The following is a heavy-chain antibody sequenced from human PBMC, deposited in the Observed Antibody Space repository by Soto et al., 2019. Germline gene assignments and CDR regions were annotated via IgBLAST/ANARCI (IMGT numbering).Heavy chain of an antibody. V-gene: IGHV4-30-4*01. CDR3: ARAGFSYGHLLF. J-gene: IGHJ4*02. CDR1: GGPIKTGDYY. Sequence: SETLSLTCNVSGGPIKTGDYYWNWTRQPPGKGLEWIGYVFYSGATNYSPSLKSRAAISMDTSKNQFSLSLTSVTAADTAVYYCARAGFSYGHLLFWGQGIRVTVSS. D-gene: IGHD3-10*01. CDR2: VFYSGAT.